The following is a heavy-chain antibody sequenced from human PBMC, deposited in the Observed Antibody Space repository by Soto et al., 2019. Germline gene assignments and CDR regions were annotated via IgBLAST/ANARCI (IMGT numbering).Heavy chain of an antibody. CDR2: IYHSGST. CDR1: GGSISSSNW. J-gene: IGHJ4*02. CDR3: ARVSLDHQTTA. D-gene: IGHD4-4*01. Sequence: QVQMQESGPGLVKPSGTLSLTCAVSGGSISSSNWWSWVRQPPGKGLEWIGEIYHSGSTNYYPSPKSRVLISVDKSKNQCSLKLSSVTAADTAVYYCARVSLDHQTTAWGQGTLVTVSS. V-gene: IGHV4-4*02.